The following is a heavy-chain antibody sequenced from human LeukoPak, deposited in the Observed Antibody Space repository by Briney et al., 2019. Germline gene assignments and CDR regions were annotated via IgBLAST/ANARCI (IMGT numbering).Heavy chain of an antibody. D-gene: IGHD1-26*01. CDR2: IWHDGSRT. CDR3: AGAISKGAGIDS. V-gene: IGHV3-33*03. Sequence: PGVSLRLSCATSGFTFDKYGIHWVRQAPGKGLEWVAVIWHDGSRTHYADSLKGRFTISRDNSKDTAFLQMNSLTVEDTATYYCAGAISKGAGIDSWGQGTLVTVSS. CDR1: GFTFDKYG. J-gene: IGHJ4*02.